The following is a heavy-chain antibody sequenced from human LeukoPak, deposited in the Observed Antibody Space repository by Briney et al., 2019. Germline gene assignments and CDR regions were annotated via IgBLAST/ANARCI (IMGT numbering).Heavy chain of an antibody. CDR1: GFTFTNYA. CDR3: AKAQGAWYYFDS. Sequence: GGSLRLSCAASGFTFTNYAMNWVRQAPGKGLEWVSVFTTGANYTYYADSVKGRFTMTRDNSKNTIFLQLNNVRADDTAVYFCAKAQGAWYYFDSWGQGTLVTVSS. D-gene: IGHD6-13*01. V-gene: IGHV3-23*03. CDR2: FTTGANYT. J-gene: IGHJ4*02.